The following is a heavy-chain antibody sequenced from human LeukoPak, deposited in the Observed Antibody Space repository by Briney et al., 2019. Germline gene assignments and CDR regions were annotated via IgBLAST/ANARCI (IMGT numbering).Heavy chain of an antibody. CDR1: GFTFSDYG. Sequence: GRSLRLSCAASGFTFSDYGMQCVRQAPGKGLEWVAVISYDGITTFYADSVKGRFTVSRDNSKNTLDLQMDSLRTEDTAVYFCAKEPDAYTSGWYFQDWGQGTLVTVSS. CDR3: AKEPDAYTSGWYFQD. J-gene: IGHJ1*01. CDR2: ISYDGITT. V-gene: IGHV3-30*18. D-gene: IGHD6-25*01.